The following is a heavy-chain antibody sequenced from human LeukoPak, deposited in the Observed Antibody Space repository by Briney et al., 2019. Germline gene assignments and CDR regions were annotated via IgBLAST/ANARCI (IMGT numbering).Heavy chain of an antibody. CDR1: GFTFRTYA. Sequence: GRSLRLSCAASGFTFRTYAMNWVRQAPGKGLEWVSTISGSGGSTFYADSVKGRFTISIDNSKNTLYLQVNSLRAEDTAVYYCAKAKGSDFTYWYFDLWGRGTPVTVSS. J-gene: IGHJ2*01. CDR2: ISGSGGST. D-gene: IGHD2-21*01. CDR3: AKAKGSDFTYWYFDL. V-gene: IGHV3-23*01.